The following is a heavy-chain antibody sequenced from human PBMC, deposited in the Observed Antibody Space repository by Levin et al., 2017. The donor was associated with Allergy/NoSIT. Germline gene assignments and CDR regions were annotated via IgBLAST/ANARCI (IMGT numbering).Heavy chain of an antibody. D-gene: IGHD6-13*01. V-gene: IGHV3-11*01. CDR3: ARAGRGTWYYFDN. Sequence: PGGSLRLSCAASGFTFSDYYMSWIRQAPGKGLEWVSYISSSDSTIYYADSVKGRFTISRDNAKNSLYLQMNSLRVEDTADYYCARAGRGTWYYFDNWGQGTLVTVSS. CDR1: GFTFSDYY. J-gene: IGHJ4*02. CDR2: ISSSDSTI.